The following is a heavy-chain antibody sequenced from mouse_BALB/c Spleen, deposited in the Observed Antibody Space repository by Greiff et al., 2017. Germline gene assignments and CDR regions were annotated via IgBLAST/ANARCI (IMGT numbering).Heavy chain of an antibody. D-gene: IGHD2-1*01. CDR2: ISYDGSN. V-gene: IGHV3-6*02. J-gene: IGHJ4*01. CDR1: GYSITSGYY. Sequence: EVKLQESGPGLVKPSQSLSLTCSVTGYSITSGYYWNWIRQFPGNKLEWMGYISYDGSNNYNPSLKNRISITRDTSKNQFFLKLNFVTTEDTATYYCARDGNSYAMDYWGQGTSVTVSS. CDR3: ARDGNSYAMDY.